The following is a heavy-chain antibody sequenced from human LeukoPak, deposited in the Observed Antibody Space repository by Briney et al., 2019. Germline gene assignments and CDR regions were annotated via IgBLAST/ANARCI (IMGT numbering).Heavy chain of an antibody. CDR1: GGSISGYY. D-gene: IGHD2-2*01. CDR3: ASPHRLPAACYYYGMDV. Sequence: SETLSLTCTVSGGSISGYYWSWIRQPPGKGLEWIGYIYYSGSTSYNPSLKSRLTISVDTSKSQFSLKLSSVTAADTAVYYCASPHRLPAACYYYGMDVWGQGTTVTVSS. J-gene: IGHJ6*02. CDR2: IYYSGST. V-gene: IGHV4-59*01.